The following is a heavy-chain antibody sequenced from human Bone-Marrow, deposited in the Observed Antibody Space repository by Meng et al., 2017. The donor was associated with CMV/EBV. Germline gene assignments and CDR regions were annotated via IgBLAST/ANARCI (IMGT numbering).Heavy chain of an antibody. D-gene: IGHD3-10*01. CDR2: ISGSGGST. CDR3: AKDAGGEIMWDD. CDR1: GFTFSSYA. V-gene: IGHV3-23*01. J-gene: IGHJ4*02. Sequence: GESLKISCAASGFTFSSYAMSWVRQAPGKGLEWVSAISGSGGSTYYADSVKGRFTISRDNSKNTLYLQMNSLRVEDTAEYFCAKDAGGEIMWDDWSQGTLVTVSS.